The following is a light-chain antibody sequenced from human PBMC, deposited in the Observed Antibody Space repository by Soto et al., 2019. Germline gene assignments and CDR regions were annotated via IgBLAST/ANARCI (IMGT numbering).Light chain of an antibody. J-gene: IGKJ1*01. Sequence: VLTQSPGTLSLSPGERATLACRASKSVSNYVAWYQQKSGQPPRLLIYGASSRASGIPDRFSGSGSGTDFTLTISSLQSEDFAVYYCQQYNNWPWTFGQGTKVDIK. CDR2: GAS. CDR1: KSVSNY. V-gene: IGKV3D-15*01. CDR3: QQYNNWPWT.